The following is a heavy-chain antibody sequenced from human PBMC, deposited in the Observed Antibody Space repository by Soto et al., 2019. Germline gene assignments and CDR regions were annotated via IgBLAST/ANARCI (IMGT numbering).Heavy chain of an antibody. J-gene: IGHJ4*02. Sequence: SETLSLTCAVSGGSISSGGYSWSWIRQPPGKGLEWIGYMYHSGSTNYNPSLKSRVTISVDTSKNQFSLKLSSVTVADTAVYYCARDVAAAGPFDYWGQGTLVTVSS. V-gene: IGHV4-30-2*01. CDR1: GGSISSGGYS. D-gene: IGHD6-13*01. CDR2: MYHSGST. CDR3: ARDVAAAGPFDY.